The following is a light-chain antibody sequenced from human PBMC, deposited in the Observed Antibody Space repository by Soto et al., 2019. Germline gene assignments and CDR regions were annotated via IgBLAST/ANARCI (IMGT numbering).Light chain of an antibody. Sequence: VLTQSPGTLSLSPGDRATLSCRASQSVTANYLAWYQQKPGQAPRLLIYGASSRATGIPDRFSGSGSWTDFPLTITRVEPEDFAVYFCQQYGSSPLTFGGGTKVEIK. V-gene: IGKV3-20*01. J-gene: IGKJ4*01. CDR3: QQYGSSPLT. CDR2: GAS. CDR1: QSVTANY.